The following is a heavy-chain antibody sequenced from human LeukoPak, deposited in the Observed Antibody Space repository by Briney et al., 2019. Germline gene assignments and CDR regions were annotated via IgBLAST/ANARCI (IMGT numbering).Heavy chain of an antibody. CDR3: ARGVPTATARWFDP. V-gene: IGHV4-34*01. D-gene: IGHD2-21*02. CDR1: GGSFSGYY. J-gene: IGHJ5*02. CDR2: INHSGST. Sequence: SETLSLTCAVYGGSFSGYYWSWIRQPPGKGLEWIGEINHSGSTNYNPSLKSRVTISVDTSKNQFSLKLSSVTAADTAVYYCARGVPTATARWFDPWGQGTLVTVSS.